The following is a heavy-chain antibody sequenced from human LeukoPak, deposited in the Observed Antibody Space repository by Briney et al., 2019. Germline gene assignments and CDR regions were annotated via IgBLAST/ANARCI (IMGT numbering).Heavy chain of an antibody. CDR3: ATFTYYYDSSGYSQGDY. CDR2: IRYDGSNK. V-gene: IGHV3-30*02. Sequence: GGSLRLSCAASGFTLSSYGMHWVRHAPGKGLEWVAFIRYDGSNKYYADAVKGRFTISRDNSKNTLYLQMNSLRAEDTAVYYCATFTYYYDSSGYSQGDYWGQGTLVTVSS. CDR1: GFTLSSYG. D-gene: IGHD3-22*01. J-gene: IGHJ4*02.